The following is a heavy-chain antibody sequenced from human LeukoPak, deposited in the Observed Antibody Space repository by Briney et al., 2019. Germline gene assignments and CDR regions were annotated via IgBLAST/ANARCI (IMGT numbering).Heavy chain of an antibody. V-gene: IGHV4-59*11. D-gene: IGHD3-16*01. CDR1: GGFISSHY. J-gene: IGHJ6*03. CDR3: ARTLRTWIYYYMDV. Sequence: SETLSLTCTVSGGFISSHYWSWIRQPPGKGLEWIGYIYYSGSTNYNPSLKSRVTISVDTSKNQFSLKLSSVTAADTAVYYCARTLRTWIYYYMDVWGKGTTVTVSS. CDR2: IYYSGST.